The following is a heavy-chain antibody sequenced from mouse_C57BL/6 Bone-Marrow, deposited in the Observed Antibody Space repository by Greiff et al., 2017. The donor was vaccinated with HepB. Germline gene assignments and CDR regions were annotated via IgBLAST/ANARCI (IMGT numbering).Heavy chain of an antibody. CDR1: GYTFTSYG. CDR3: AWTVVGTDYAMDY. V-gene: IGHV1-81*01. Sequence: QVQLQQSGAELARPGASVKLSCKASGYTFTSYGISWVKQRTGQGLEWIGELYPRSGNTYYNEKFKGKATLIADKYSSTAYMQLSSLTSEDSAVYYCAWTVVGTDYAMDYWGQGTSVTFAS. CDR2: LYPRSGNT. J-gene: IGHJ4*01. D-gene: IGHD1-1*01.